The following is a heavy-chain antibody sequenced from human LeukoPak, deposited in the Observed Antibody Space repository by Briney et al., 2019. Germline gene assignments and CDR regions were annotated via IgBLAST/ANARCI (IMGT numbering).Heavy chain of an antibody. CDR1: GCSISSYY. J-gene: IGHJ4*02. V-gene: IGHV4-4*07. CDR3: ARDLAGATLGTGEAD. D-gene: IGHD1-26*01. Sequence: SETLSLTCTVSGCSISSYYWSWIRQPAGKRLEWIGRIYTSGSTNYNPSLKSRVTMSVDTSKNQFSLKLISVTAADTAVYYCARDLAGATLGTGEADWGQGTLVTVSS. CDR2: IYTSGST.